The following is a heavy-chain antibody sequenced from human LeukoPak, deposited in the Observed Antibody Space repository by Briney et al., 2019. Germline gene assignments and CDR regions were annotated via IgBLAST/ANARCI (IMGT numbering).Heavy chain of an antibody. CDR1: GFTVSSNY. D-gene: IGHD3-22*01. Sequence: PGGSLRLSCAASGFTVSSNYMSWVRQAPGKGLEWVSVIYTGGSTDYADSVKGRFTISRDISKNTLYLQVNSLRAEDTAVYYCARYDYYDSSGYKIAEYFQHWGQGTLVTVSS. J-gene: IGHJ1*01. V-gene: IGHV3-66*01. CDR3: ARYDYYDSSGYKIAEYFQH. CDR2: IYTGGST.